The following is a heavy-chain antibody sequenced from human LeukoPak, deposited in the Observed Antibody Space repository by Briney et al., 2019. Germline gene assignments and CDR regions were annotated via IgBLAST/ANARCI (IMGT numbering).Heavy chain of an antibody. CDR1: GFTFSNST. CDR2: ISSSSTFI. D-gene: IGHD4-17*01. Sequence: GGSLRLSCAASGFTFSNSTMNWVRQTPEKGLEWVSSISSSSTFIYYADSVKGRFTISRDNAKNSLYLQMNSLRAEDTAVYYCARAPRQRATFDYVRVRRYWYFDLWGRGTLVTVSS. V-gene: IGHV3-21*01. J-gene: IGHJ2*01. CDR3: ARAPRQRATFDYVRVRRYWYFDL.